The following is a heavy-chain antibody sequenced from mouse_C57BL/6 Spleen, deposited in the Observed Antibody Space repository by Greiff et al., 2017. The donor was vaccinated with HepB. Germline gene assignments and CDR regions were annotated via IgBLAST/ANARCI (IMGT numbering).Heavy chain of an antibody. V-gene: IGHV3-6*01. J-gene: IGHJ2*01. D-gene: IGHD1-1*01. CDR1: GYSITSGYY. Sequence: DVKLQESGPGLVKPSQSLSLTCSVTGYSITSGYYWNWIRQFPGNKLEWMGYISYDGSNNYNPSLKNRISITRDTSKNQFFLKLNSVTTEDTATYYCAREGNYYGSRVLYWGQGTTLTVSS. CDR2: ISYDGSN. CDR3: AREGNYYGSRVLY.